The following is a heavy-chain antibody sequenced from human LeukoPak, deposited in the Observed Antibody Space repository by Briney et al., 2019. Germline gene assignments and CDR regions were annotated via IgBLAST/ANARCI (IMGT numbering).Heavy chain of an antibody. CDR3: ARTTYGSSWYPIDY. D-gene: IGHD6-13*01. CDR2: IKQDGSEK. V-gene: IGHV3-7*01. J-gene: IGHJ4*02. CDR1: GFTFSSYW. Sequence: PGGSLRLSCAASGFTFSSYWMSWVRQAPGKGLEWVANIKQDGSEKYYVDSVKGRFTISRDNAKNSLYLQMNSLRAEDTAVYYCARTTYGSSWYPIDYWGQGTLVTVSS.